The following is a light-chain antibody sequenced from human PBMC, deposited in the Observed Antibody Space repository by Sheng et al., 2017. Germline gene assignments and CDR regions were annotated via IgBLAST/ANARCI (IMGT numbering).Light chain of an antibody. CDR2: RAS. J-gene: IGKJ1*01. Sequence: EIVMTQSPATLSVSPGERATLSCRASQSVGDFLAWFQQKPGQAPRVLISRASTRAPGIPARFSGSGSGTEFTLTISSLQPEDFAFYYCQHYYNWPRTF. V-gene: IGKV3-15*01. CDR3: QHYYNWPRT. CDR1: QSVGDF.